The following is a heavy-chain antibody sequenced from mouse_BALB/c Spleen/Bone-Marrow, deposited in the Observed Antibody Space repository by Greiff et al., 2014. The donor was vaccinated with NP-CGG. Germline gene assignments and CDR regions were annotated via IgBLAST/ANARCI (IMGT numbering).Heavy chain of an antibody. CDR2: ISNGSSTI. Sequence: EVKLMESGGGLVQPGGSRELSCAASGFTFSSFGMHWVRQAPEKGLEWVAYISNGSSTIYYADTVKGRFTISRDNPKNTLFLQMTSLRSEDTAMYYCARKGAMITHYYAMDYWGQGTSVTVSS. J-gene: IGHJ4*01. CDR3: ARKGAMITHYYAMDY. V-gene: IGHV5-17*02. D-gene: IGHD2-4*01. CDR1: GFTFSSFG.